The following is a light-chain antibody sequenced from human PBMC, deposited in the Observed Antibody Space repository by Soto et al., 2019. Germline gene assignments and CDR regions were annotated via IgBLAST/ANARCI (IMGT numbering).Light chain of an antibody. Sequence: QSVLTKPPSVSAAPGQMVTISCSGNSANLGNHFVSWYQCVAVTAPRLLIYNNIKRPSGIPDRFSGFSSGTSATLGITVLQAGDEAYYYCATWEVSLGVVLFGEGTKLTVL. J-gene: IGLJ2*01. CDR2: NNI. CDR1: SANLGNHF. CDR3: ATWEVSLGVVL. V-gene: IGLV1-51*01.